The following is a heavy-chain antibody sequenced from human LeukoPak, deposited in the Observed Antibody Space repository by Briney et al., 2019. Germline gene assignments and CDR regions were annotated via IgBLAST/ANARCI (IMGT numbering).Heavy chain of an antibody. J-gene: IGHJ4*02. V-gene: IGHV4-4*02. CDR1: GGSISSSNW. CDR2: IYHSGST. D-gene: IGHD2-21*02. CDR3: ARGGAYCGGDCYFDY. Sequence: PSGTLSLTCAVSGGSISSSNWWSWVRQPPGKGLEWIGEIYHSGSTNYNPSLKSRVTISVDKSKNQFSLKLSSVTAADTAVYYCARGGAYCGGDCYFDYWGQGTLVTVSS.